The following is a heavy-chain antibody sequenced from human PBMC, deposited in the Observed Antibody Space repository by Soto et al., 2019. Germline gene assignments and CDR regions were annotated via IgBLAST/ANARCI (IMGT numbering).Heavy chain of an antibody. CDR1: GYSFTSYW. CDR2: IYPGDSDT. CDR3: ARLARPGIAAAGPYYFDY. Sequence: PGESLKISCKGSGYSFTSYWIGWVRQMPGKGLEWMGIIYPGDSDTRYSPSFQGQVTISADKSISTAYLQWSSLKASDTAMYYCARLARPGIAAAGPYYFDYWGQGTLVTVSS. V-gene: IGHV5-51*01. J-gene: IGHJ4*02. D-gene: IGHD6-13*01.